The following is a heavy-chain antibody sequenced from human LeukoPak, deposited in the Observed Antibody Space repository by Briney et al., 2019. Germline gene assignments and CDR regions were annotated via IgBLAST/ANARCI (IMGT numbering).Heavy chain of an antibody. CDR1: GFTFSSYA. J-gene: IGHJ4*02. D-gene: IGHD3-22*01. Sequence: GGSLRLSCAASGFTFSSYAMSWVRQAPGKGLEWVSAISGSGGSTYYGDSVKGRVTISRDNSKNTLYLQMNSLRAEDTAVYYCAKVKAIYDTSGMYDYWGQGTLVTVSS. CDR2: ISGSGGST. V-gene: IGHV3-23*01. CDR3: AKVKAIYDTSGMYDY.